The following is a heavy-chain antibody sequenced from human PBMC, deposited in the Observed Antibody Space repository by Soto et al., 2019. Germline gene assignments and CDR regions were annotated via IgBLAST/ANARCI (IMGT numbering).Heavy chain of an antibody. J-gene: IGHJ4*02. D-gene: IGHD5-18*01. Sequence: GGSLRLSCAAAGLNFSSYAMSWVRKAPGKGLEWVSAISGSGDSTYDADSVKGRFTISRDNSKNTLYLQMNSLRAEDTAVYYCAKGIYSYGYNSFDYWSQGTLVTVSS. CDR1: GLNFSSYA. CDR2: ISGSGDST. V-gene: IGHV3-23*01. CDR3: AKGIYSYGYNSFDY.